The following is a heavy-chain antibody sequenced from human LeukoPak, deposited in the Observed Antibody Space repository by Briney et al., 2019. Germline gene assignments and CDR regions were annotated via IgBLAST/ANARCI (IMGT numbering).Heavy chain of an antibody. D-gene: IGHD3-10*01. CDR2: IIPIFGTA. CDR3: ARARSGPYGSGSLDAFDI. CDR1: GGTFSSYA. V-gene: IGHV1-69*06. J-gene: IGHJ3*02. Sequence: GASVKVSCKASGGTFSSYAISWVRQAPGQGLEWMGGIIPIFGTANYAQKFQGRVPITADTSTSTAYMQLSSLRPEDTAVYYCARARSGPYGSGSLDAFDIWGQGTMVTVSS.